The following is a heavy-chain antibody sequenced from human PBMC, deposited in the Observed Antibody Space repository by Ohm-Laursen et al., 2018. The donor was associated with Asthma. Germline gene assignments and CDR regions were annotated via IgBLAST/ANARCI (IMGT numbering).Heavy chain of an antibody. CDR1: GGSISSYY. D-gene: IGHD6-13*01. Sequence: SETLSLTCTVSGGSISSYYWSWIRQPPGKGLEWIGYIYYSGSTNYNPSLKSRVTISVDTSKNQFSLKLSSVTAADTAVYYCARLTTYSLVDYWGQGTLVTVSS. CDR2: IYYSGST. J-gene: IGHJ4*02. V-gene: IGHV4-59*01. CDR3: ARLTTYSLVDY.